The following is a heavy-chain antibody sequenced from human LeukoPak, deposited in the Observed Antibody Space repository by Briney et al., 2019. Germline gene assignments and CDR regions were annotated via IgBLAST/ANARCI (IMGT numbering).Heavy chain of an antibody. CDR3: ARVAHYYDSSGLGY. Sequence: GGSLRLSCAASGFTFSSYSMNWVRQAPGKGLEWVSSISSSSSYIYYADSVKGRFTISRDNAKNSLYLQTNSLRAEDTAVYYCARVAHYYDSSGLGYWGQGTLVTVSS. J-gene: IGHJ4*02. D-gene: IGHD3-22*01. V-gene: IGHV3-21*01. CDR1: GFTFSSYS. CDR2: ISSSSSYI.